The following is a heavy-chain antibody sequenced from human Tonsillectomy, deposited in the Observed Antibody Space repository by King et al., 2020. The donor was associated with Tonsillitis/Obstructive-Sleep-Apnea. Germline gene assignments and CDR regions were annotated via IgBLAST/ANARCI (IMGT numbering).Heavy chain of an antibody. CDR3: ARATMDCSSTSCYNGFDY. J-gene: IGHJ4*02. V-gene: IGHV4-34*01. D-gene: IGHD2-2*02. CDR1: GGSFSGYY. CDR2: INHSGST. Sequence: VQLQQWGAGLLKPSETLSLTCAVYGGSFSGYYWRWIRQSPGKGLEGIGVINHSGSTNYNPSLKSRVPISIDTSKNQFALKLSSVTAADTAVYYCARATMDCSSTSCYNGFDYWGQGTLVTVSS.